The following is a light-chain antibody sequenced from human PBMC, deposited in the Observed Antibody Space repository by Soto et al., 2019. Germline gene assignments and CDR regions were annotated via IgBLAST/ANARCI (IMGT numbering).Light chain of an antibody. J-gene: IGKJ4*01. CDR1: QSVNNN. CDR3: QQYGSSLT. CDR2: GAS. V-gene: IGKV3-15*01. Sequence: ETLMTQSPATLSVSPGERATLSCRASQSVNNNLAWYQQKLGQAPRVLIYGASTRATGIPARFSGSGSGTDFTLTISRLEPEDFAVYYCQQYGSSLTFGGGTKVDIK.